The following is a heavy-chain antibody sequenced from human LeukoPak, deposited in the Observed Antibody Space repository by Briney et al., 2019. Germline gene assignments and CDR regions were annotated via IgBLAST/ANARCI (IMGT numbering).Heavy chain of an antibody. CDR2: IYYSGST. J-gene: IGHJ4*02. CDR1: GGSISSNSYY. V-gene: IGHV4-39*07. CDR3: ARDGAMVSLDY. D-gene: IGHD5-18*01. Sequence: PSETLSLTCTVSGGSISSNSYYWGWIRQPPGKGLEWIGSIYYSGSTYYNPSLKSRVTISVDTSKNQFSLKLSSVTAADTAVYYCARDGAMVSLDYWGQGTLVTVSS.